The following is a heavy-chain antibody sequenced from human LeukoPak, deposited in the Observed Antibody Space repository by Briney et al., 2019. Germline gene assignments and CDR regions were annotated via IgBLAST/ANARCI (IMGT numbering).Heavy chain of an antibody. D-gene: IGHD3-3*01. CDR1: GGSISSGGYS. J-gene: IGHJ4*02. Sequence: PSETLSLTCAVSGGSISSGGYSWGWIRQPPGKGLEWIGYIYHSGSTYYNPSLKSRVTISVDRSKNQFSLKLSSVTAADTAVYYCARATYDFWSGYGYFDYWGQGTLVTVSS. CDR3: ARATYDFWSGYGYFDY. CDR2: IYHSGST. V-gene: IGHV4-30-2*01.